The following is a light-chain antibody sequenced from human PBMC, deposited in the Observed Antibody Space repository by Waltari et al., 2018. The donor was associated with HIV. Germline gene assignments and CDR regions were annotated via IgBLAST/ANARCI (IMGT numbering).Light chain of an antibody. CDR1: TSNVGSNF. Sequence: QSVLTQPPSASGTPGQRVTISCSGTTSNVGSNFVSWYQQLPGTAPKLLIYRDNRRPSVVPDRFSGSKSGASASLAISVLRSEDEVDYYCATWDGSLGGFYVFGAGTKVTVL. CDR2: RDN. J-gene: IGLJ1*01. V-gene: IGLV1-47*01. CDR3: ATWDGSLGGFYV.